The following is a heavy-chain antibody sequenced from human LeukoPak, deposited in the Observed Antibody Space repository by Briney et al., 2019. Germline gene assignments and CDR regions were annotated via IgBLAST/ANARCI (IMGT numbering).Heavy chain of an antibody. Sequence: GGSLRLSCAASGFTFSSYEMNWVRQAPGKGLEWVSYISSSGSTIYYADSVKGRFTISRDNAKNSLYLQMNSLRAEDTAVYYCARQHDYGGDGVEYYFDYWGQGTLVTVSS. CDR2: ISSSGSTI. CDR1: GFTFSSYE. CDR3: ARQHDYGGDGVEYYFDY. V-gene: IGHV3-48*03. J-gene: IGHJ4*02. D-gene: IGHD4-23*01.